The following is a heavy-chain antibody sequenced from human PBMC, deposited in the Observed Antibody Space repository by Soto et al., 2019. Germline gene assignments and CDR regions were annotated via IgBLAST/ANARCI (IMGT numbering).Heavy chain of an antibody. J-gene: IGHJ6*02. D-gene: IGHD4-17*01. CDR2: ISSSGSTI. V-gene: IGHV3-48*03. Sequence: PGGSLRLSCAASGFTFSSYEMNWVRQAPGKGLEWVSYISSSGSTIYYADSVKGRFTISRDNAKNSLYLQMNSLRAEDTAVYYCAKLDYGDYYYYGMDVWGQETTVTVS. CDR1: GFTFSSYE. CDR3: AKLDYGDYYYYGMDV.